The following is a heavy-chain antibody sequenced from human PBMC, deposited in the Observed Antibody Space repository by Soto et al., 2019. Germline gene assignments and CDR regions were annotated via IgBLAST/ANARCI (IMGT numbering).Heavy chain of an antibody. CDR2: IYYSGST. V-gene: IGHV4-59*01. CDR1: GGSISSYY. J-gene: IGHJ6*02. CDR3: ARGPLIAARRGGGMDV. Sequence: PSEPLSLTCTVSGGSISSYYWSWIRQPPGKGLEWIGYIYYSGSTNYNPSLKSRVTISVDTSKNQFSLKLSSVTAADTAVYYCARGPLIAARRGGGMDVWGQGTTVTVSS. D-gene: IGHD6-6*01.